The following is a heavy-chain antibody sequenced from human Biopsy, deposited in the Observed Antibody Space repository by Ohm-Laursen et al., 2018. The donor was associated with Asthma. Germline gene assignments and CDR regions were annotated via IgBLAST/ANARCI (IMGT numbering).Heavy chain of an antibody. CDR1: VFTFRNFG. CDR2: ISSDVRE. CDR3: VRWRSGYPDHDSDF. D-gene: IGHD3-3*01. Sequence: SLTPSCAASVFTFRNFGMHWVRQAPGKGLEWVALISSDVREWYADSVKGRCPNSRDNSKNTLDLQINSLRGDGTAVYYCVRWRSGYPDHDSDFWGLGTRVTVSS. V-gene: IGHV3-30*03. J-gene: IGHJ4*02.